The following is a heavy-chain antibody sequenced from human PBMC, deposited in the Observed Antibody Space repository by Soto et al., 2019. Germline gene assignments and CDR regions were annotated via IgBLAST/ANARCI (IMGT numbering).Heavy chain of an antibody. J-gene: IGHJ4*02. D-gene: IGHD1-26*01. CDR2: ISSYNGNT. CDR3: ARDDNIVGGTNFDC. CDR1: GYSFTNCC. V-gene: IGHV1-18*01. Sequence: ASVKVSCKASGYSFTNCCISWVRQAPGQGLEWMGWISSYNGNTNYAQKLQGRLTMTTDTSTSTAYMELRSLRSDDTAEYYCARDDNIVGGTNFDCWGQRTLVTVSS.